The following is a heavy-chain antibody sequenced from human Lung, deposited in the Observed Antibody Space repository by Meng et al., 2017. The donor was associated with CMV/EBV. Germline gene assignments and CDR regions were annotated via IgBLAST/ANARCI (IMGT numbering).Heavy chain of an antibody. J-gene: IGHJ5*02. CDR1: GDSIISYY. Sequence: QCQDPGPALIKPSETLPLTCLVSGDSIISYYWSWLRHPAGRDLEWIGRISASGNTRYNPSLKSRVTMSVDTSKNQFSLKLSSVTAADTAVYYCARDFGSSWYPNWFDPWGQGTLVTVSS. CDR2: ISASGNT. V-gene: IGHV4-4*07. CDR3: ARDFGSSWYPNWFDP. D-gene: IGHD6-13*01.